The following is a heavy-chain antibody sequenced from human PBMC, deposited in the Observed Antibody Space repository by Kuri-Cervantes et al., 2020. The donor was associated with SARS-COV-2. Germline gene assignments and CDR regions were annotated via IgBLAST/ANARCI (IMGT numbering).Heavy chain of an antibody. J-gene: IGHJ4*02. D-gene: IGHD6-6*01. Sequence: SVKVSCKASGGTFSSYAISWVRQAPGQGLEWMGGIIPIFGIANYAQKFQGRVTITADKSTSTAYMELSSLRSEDTAVYYCARDRGKSIAEIYFDYWGQGTLVTVSS. CDR3: ARDRGKSIAEIYFDY. V-gene: IGHV1-69*10. CDR1: GGTFSSYA. CDR2: IIPIFGIA.